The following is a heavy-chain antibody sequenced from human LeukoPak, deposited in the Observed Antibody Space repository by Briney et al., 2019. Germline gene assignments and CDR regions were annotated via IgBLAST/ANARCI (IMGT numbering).Heavy chain of an antibody. Sequence: GGSLRLSCAASGFTFSSYSMNWVRQAPGKGLEWVSSISSGSSYIYYADSVKGRFTISRDNAKNSLYLQMNSLRAEDTAVYYCAREIIVGATRDYYYGMDVWGQGTTVTVSS. J-gene: IGHJ6*02. CDR3: AREIIVGATRDYYYGMDV. CDR1: GFTFSSYS. V-gene: IGHV3-21*01. D-gene: IGHD1-26*01. CDR2: ISSGSSYI.